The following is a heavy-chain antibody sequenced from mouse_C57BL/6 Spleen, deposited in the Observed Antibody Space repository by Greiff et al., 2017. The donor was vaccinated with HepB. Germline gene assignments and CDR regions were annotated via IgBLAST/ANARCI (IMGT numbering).Heavy chain of an antibody. CDR2: TNPTNGRT. CDR3: ARIKKIVALYFDY. D-gene: IGHD1-1*01. J-gene: IGHJ2*01. V-gene: IGHV1S81*02. CDR1: GYTFTSYW. Sequence: QVQLQQPGAELVKAGASVKMSCKASGYTFTSYWMHWVKQRLGQGLEWFAETNPTNGRTYYNEKFKSKATLTADKSSSTAYMQLSGPTFEDSAVHYCARIKKIVALYFDYWGQGTALTVSS.